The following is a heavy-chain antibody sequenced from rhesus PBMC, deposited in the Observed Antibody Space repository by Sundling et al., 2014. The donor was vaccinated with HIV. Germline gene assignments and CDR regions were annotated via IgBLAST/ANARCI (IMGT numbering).Heavy chain of an antibody. CDR1: GDSISSNNW. Sequence: QVQLQESGPGLVKPSETLSLTCSVSGDSISSNNWWTWIRQSPGKGLEWIGEINGNSGSTHYSPSLKSRVTISKDTSKNHFSLRLSSVTAADTAVYYCARTGPWTGFYXFDYWGQGVLVTVSS. J-gene: IGHJ4*01. CDR2: INGNSGST. D-gene: IGHD3-3*01. V-gene: IGHV4-65*02. CDR3: ARTGPWTGFYXFDY.